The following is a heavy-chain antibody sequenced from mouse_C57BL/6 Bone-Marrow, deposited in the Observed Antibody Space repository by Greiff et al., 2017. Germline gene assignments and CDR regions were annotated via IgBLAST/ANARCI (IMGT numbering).Heavy chain of an antibody. J-gene: IGHJ3*01. CDR2: IDPSDSYT. CDR3: ARLLWFAY. CDR1: GYTFTSYW. V-gene: IGHV1-59*01. Sequence: QVQLQQSGAELVRPGTSVKLSCKASGYTFTSYWMHWVKQRPGQGLEWFGVIDPSDSYTNYNQKFKGKATLTVDTSSSTAYMQLSSLTSEDSAVYYCARLLWFAYWGQGTLVTVSA.